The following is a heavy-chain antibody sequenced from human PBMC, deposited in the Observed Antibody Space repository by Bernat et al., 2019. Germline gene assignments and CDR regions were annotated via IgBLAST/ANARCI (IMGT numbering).Heavy chain of an antibody. Sequence: EVQLVESGGGLVQPGRSLRLSCAASGFTFDDYAMHWVRQAPGKGLEWVSGLSWNSGSIGYADSVKGRFTISRDNAKNSLYLQMNSLRAEDTALYYCAKDIGDSGAFDIWGQGTMVTVSS. CDR3: AKDIGDSGAFDI. D-gene: IGHD1-26*01. V-gene: IGHV3-9*01. CDR2: LSWNSGSI. J-gene: IGHJ3*02. CDR1: GFTFDDYA.